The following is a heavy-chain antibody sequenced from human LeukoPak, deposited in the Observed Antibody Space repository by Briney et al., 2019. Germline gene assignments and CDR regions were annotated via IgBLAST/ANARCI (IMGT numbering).Heavy chain of an antibody. D-gene: IGHD2-2*01. J-gene: IGHJ5*02. CDR1: GGSISSGTYY. Sequence: SQTLSLTCTVSGGSISSGTYYWSWIRQPAGKGLEWIGRIYTSGSTNYNPSLKSRVTISVDTSKNQFSLKLSSVTAADTAVYYCARESAALANWFDPWGQGTLVIVSS. CDR2: IYTSGST. CDR3: ARESAALANWFDP. V-gene: IGHV4-61*02.